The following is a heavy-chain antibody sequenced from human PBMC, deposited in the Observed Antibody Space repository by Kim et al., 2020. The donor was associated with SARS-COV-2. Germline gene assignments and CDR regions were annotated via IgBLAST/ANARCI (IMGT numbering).Heavy chain of an antibody. CDR1: GFTFSSYA. D-gene: IGHD6-6*01. Sequence: GGSLRLSCAASGFTFSSYAMHWVRQAPGKGLEWVAVISYDGSNKYYVDSVKGRFTISRDNSKNTLYLQMNSLRAEDTAVYYCAREGLRVAALDYWGQGTLVTVSS. CDR2: ISYDGSNK. CDR3: AREGLRVAALDY. J-gene: IGHJ4*02. V-gene: IGHV3-30*04.